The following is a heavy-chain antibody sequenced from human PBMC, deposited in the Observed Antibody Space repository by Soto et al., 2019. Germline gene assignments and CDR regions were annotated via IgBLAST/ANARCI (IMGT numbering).Heavy chain of an antibody. CDR2: IYYSGST. V-gene: IGHV4-39*01. CDR3: ARHLDRDCSSTSCYHPSRADNWFDP. D-gene: IGHD2-2*01. J-gene: IGHJ5*02. Sequence: SQTLSLPCTVSGGSISSSSYYWGWIRQPPGKGLEWIGSIYYSGSTYYNPSLKSRVTISVDTSKNQFSLKLSSVTAADTAVYYCARHLDRDCSSTSCYHPSRADNWFDPWGQGTLVTVSS. CDR1: GGSISSSSYY.